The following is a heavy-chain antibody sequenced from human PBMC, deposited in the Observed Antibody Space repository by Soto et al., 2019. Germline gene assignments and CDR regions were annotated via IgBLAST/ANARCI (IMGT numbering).Heavy chain of an antibody. J-gene: IGHJ5*02. CDR3: ARGGLGASAGWFDP. Sequence: VGSLRLSCAASGFTFSSYVVNWVRQPPGKGLEWVSGITANGRITYYAESVKGRSTISRDISKNTVSLLMNSLTAEDTAIYYCARGGLGASAGWFDPWGQGTLVTVSS. CDR2: ITANGRIT. CDR1: GFTFSSYV. D-gene: IGHD6-19*01. V-gene: IGHV3-23*01.